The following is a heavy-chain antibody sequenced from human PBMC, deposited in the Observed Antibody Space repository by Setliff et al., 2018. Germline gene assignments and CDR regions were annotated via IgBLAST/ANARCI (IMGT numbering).Heavy chain of an antibody. J-gene: IGHJ4*02. CDR1: GFPFSEYG. D-gene: IGHD2-15*01. V-gene: IGHV3-33*08. CDR2: IWDDGGNK. Sequence: CAASGFPFSEYGMHWVRQAPGKGLEWVAVIWDDGGNKYHADSVKGRFTISRDNSKNTLYLQMNSLRPEDTAVYYCARTCSGSGCYAGLESWGQGTPVTVSS. CDR3: ARTCSGSGCYAGLES.